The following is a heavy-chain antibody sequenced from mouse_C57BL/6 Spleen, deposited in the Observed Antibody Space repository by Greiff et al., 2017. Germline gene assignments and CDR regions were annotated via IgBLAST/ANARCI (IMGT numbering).Heavy chain of an antibody. CDR1: GFTFSSYA. CDR3: TRVGNYAYYAMDY. D-gene: IGHD2-1*01. V-gene: IGHV5-9-1*02. J-gene: IGHJ4*01. CDR2: ISSGGDYI. Sequence: EVNVVESGEGLVKPGGSLKLSCAASGFTFSSYAMSWVRQTPEKRLEWVAYISSGGDYIYYADTVKGRFTISRDNARNTLYLQMSSLKSEDTAMYYCTRVGNYAYYAMDYWGQGTSVTVSS.